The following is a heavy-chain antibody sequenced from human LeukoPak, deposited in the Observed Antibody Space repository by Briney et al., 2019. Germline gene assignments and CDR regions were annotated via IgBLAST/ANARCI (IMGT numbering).Heavy chain of an antibody. J-gene: IGHJ4*02. CDR1: GGSISSYY. CDR3: ARRVAVTGIYCFDL. V-gene: IGHV4-59*08. Sequence: SETLSLTCTVSGGSISSYYWSWIRQPPGKGLEWIGYIYYSGSTNYNPSLKSRVTISVDTSKNQFSLKLSSVTAADTAVYYCARRVAVTGIYCFDLWGQGTPVTVSS. CDR2: IYYSGST. D-gene: IGHD6-19*01.